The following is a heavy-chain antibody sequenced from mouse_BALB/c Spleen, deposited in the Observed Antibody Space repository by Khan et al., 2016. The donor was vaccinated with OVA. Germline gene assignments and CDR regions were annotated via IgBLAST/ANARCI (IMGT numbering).Heavy chain of an antibody. CDR1: GHTFTKYG. CDR2: INTYTGEP. Sequence: QIQLVQSGPELKKPGETVKISCKASGHTFTKYGMNWVKQAPGKGLKWMGWINTYTGEPTYADDFNGRFAFSLETSASTAYLQINNLKTEDTATXFCARPPYFSYCMENWGQRTPGTGSS. CDR3: ARPPYFSYCMEN. V-gene: IGHV9-3-1*01. J-gene: IGHJ4*01. D-gene: IGHD2-10*01.